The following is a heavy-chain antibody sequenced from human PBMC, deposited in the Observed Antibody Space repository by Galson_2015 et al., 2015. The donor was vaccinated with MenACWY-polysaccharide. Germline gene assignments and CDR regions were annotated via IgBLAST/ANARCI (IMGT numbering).Heavy chain of an antibody. Sequence: ETLSLTCAVTGDSISSSFWNWFRQPPGKGLEWVGWIYYSGSTKYTPSLESRVTISLDASKNQFSLRLSSVTAADTAVYYCARAPRPDKTFGYFDYWGQGILVTVST. V-gene: IGHV4-59*01. CDR1: GDSISSSF. CDR3: ARAPRPDKTFGYFDY. D-gene: IGHD3-16*01. CDR2: IYYSGST. J-gene: IGHJ4*02.